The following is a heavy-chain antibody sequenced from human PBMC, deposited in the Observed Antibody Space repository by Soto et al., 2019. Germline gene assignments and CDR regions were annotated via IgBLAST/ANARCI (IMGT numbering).Heavy chain of an antibody. CDR1: GGSFSDFY. D-gene: IGHD6-19*01. CDR2: INHSGST. V-gene: IGHV4-34*01. Sequence: SETLSLTCAVYGGSFSDFYWTWIRQLPGKGLEWIGEINHSGSTNYNPSLKSRVAISVDTSKNQFSLNLRSVTAADTAVYYCGPRGAVADPRRYWGQGTLVTVSS. J-gene: IGHJ4*02. CDR3: GPRGAVADPRRY.